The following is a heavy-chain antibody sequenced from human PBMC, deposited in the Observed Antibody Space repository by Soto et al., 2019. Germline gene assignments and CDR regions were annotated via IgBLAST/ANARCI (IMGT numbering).Heavy chain of an antibody. Sequence: QVQLVESGGGLVKPGGSLRLSCAASGFTFSDYYMSWIRQAPGKGLEWVSYISSSGSTIYYADSVKGRFTISRDNAKNSLYRQMTGLRAEDTAAYYCASHGMVYASPFWGQGTLVTVSS. CDR2: ISSSGSTI. J-gene: IGHJ4*02. V-gene: IGHV3-11*01. CDR1: GFTFSDYY. CDR3: ASHGMVYASPF. D-gene: IGHD2-8*01.